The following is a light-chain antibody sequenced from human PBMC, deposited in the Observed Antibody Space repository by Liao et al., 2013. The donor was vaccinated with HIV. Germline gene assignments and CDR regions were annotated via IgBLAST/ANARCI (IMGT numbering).Light chain of an antibody. Sequence: YVLTQPPSLSVAPGKTARITCGGSNIESKSVHWYQQKPDQAPVLVIYVDSDRPSGIPERFSGSNSGNTATLTISRVEAGDEADYYCQVWDSVSDHWVFGGGTKLTVL. CDR1: NIESKS. J-gene: IGLJ3*02. CDR2: VDS. V-gene: IGLV3-21*04. CDR3: QVWDSVSDHWV.